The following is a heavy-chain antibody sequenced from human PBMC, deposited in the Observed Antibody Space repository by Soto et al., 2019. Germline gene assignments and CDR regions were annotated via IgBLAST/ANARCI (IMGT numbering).Heavy chain of an antibody. CDR2: IYYTGST. CDR1: GGSISNYY. CDR3: ARRKGSSWYWSGYFDY. J-gene: IGHJ4*02. V-gene: IGHV4-59*01. D-gene: IGHD6-13*01. Sequence: SETLSLTCTVSGGSISNYYWTWIRQPPGKGLEWIGFIYYTGSTNYIPSLKSRLAMSLHTSRNQFSLKLSSVTAADTAMYYCARRKGSSWYWSGYFDYWGQGTLVTVSS.